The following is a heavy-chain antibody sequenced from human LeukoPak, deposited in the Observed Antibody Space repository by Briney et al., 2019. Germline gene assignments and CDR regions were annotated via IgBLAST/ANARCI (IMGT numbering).Heavy chain of an antibody. CDR1: GFTFSSYA. D-gene: IGHD3-10*01. J-gene: IGHJ3*02. V-gene: IGHV3-23*01. Sequence: PGGSLRLSCAASGFTFSSYAMTWVREAPGKGLEWVSAISGSGGSTYYADSVKGRFTISIDNSKNTLYLQMNSLRAEDTAVYYCAKDLSYYGSGPPDAFDTWGQGTMVTLSS. CDR3: AKDLSYYGSGPPDAFDT. CDR2: ISGSGGST.